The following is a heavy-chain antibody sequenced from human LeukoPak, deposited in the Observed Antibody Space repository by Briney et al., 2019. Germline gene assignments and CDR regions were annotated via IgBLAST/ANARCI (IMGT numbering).Heavy chain of an antibody. CDR2: IRYDGSNK. V-gene: IGHV3-30*02. D-gene: IGHD5-24*01. CDR3: AKDGYNYSDY. Sequence: PGGSLRLSCAASGFTFSNYGMHWVRQAPGKGPEWVAFIRYDGSNKDYADSVKGRFTISRDNSKNTLYLQMNSLRAEDTAVYYCAKDGYNYSDYWGQGTLVTVSS. J-gene: IGHJ4*02. CDR1: GFTFSNYG.